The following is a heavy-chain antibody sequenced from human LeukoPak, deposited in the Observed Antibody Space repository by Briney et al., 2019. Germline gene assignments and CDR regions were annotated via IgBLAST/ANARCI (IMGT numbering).Heavy chain of an antibody. V-gene: IGHV3-11*04. CDR3: ARALDVLLWFGELTSRPFDI. CDR2: ISNKGSSSTT. CDR1: GFIFSDYY. Sequence: GGSLRLSCAASGFIFSDYYMGWVRQAPGKGLEWVSYISNKGSSSTTYYADSVKGRFTISRDNAKNSLYLQMNSLRAEDTAVYYCARALDVLLWFGELTSRPFDIWGQGTMVTVSS. J-gene: IGHJ3*02. D-gene: IGHD3-10*01.